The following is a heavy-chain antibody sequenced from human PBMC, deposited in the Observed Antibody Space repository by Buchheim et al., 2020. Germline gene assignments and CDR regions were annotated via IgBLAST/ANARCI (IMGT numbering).Heavy chain of an antibody. Sequence: EEQLVESGGGLVQPGGCLRLSCAASGFTFSSYSMNWVRQAPGKGLEWVSYISSTGRDMYYVDSVKGRFTVSRDNAENSRYLQMNGLTAEDTAVYYCSRDLYEYYAVNVWGQGTT. J-gene: IGHJ6*02. V-gene: IGHV3-48*01. CDR1: GFTFSSYS. D-gene: IGHD2/OR15-2a*01. CDR3: SRDLYEYYAVNV. CDR2: ISSTGRDM.